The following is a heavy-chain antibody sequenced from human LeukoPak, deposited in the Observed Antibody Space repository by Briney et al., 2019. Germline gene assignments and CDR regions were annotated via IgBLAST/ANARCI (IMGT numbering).Heavy chain of an antibody. J-gene: IGHJ4*02. D-gene: IGHD2-15*01. V-gene: IGHV3-23*01. CDR2: INSNGGNT. Sequence: GGSLRLSCAASGFPFSTYTMSWVRQAPGKGLAWVSTINSNGGNTYYADSVKGRFTIFRDNSRNTLSLQLDSLRAEDTAVYYCARGGGYYPIDYWGQGTLVTVSS. CDR3: ARGGGYYPIDY. CDR1: GFPFSTYT.